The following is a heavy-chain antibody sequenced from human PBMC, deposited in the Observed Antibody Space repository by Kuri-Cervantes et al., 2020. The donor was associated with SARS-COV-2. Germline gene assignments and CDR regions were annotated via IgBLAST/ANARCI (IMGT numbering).Heavy chain of an antibody. CDR2: INNRGYT. Sequence: SETLSLTCAVSGYSISSGYYWGWIRQPPGKGLEWIASINNRGYTHYNPSLKIRVAISVDTSKNEFSLDLTSVTAADTAVYYCTRRVAGYSSGWPFDYWGRGTLVTVSS. V-gene: IGHV4-38-2*01. CDR3: TRRVAGYSSGWPFDY. CDR1: GYSISSGYY. J-gene: IGHJ4*02. D-gene: IGHD6-19*01.